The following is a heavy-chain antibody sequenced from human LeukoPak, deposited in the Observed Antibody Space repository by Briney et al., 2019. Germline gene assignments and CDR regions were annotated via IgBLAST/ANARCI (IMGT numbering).Heavy chain of an antibody. Sequence: GGSLRLSCAASGFTFSGYAMSWVRQAPGKGLEWVSSISSSSSYIYYADSVKGRFTISRDNAKNSLYLQMNSLRAEDTAVYYCARDALIVVAPSGYWGQGTLVTVSS. CDR3: ARDALIVVAPSGY. D-gene: IGHD3-22*01. J-gene: IGHJ4*02. CDR1: GFTFSGYA. CDR2: ISSSSSYI. V-gene: IGHV3-21*01.